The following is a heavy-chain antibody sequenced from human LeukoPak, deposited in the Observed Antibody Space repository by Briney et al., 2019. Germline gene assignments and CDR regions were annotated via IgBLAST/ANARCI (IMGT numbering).Heavy chain of an antibody. CDR3: AKMARYCSGGSCYGAHIDY. D-gene: IGHD2-15*01. V-gene: IGHV3-30*18. Sequence: GGSLRLSCAASGFIFSFYCMHWVRQAPGKGLEWVAVISYDGSNKYYADSVKGRFTISRDNSKNTLYLQMNSLRAEDTAVYYCAKMARYCSGGSCYGAHIDYWGQGTLVTVSS. CDR2: ISYDGSNK. CDR1: GFIFSFYC. J-gene: IGHJ4*02.